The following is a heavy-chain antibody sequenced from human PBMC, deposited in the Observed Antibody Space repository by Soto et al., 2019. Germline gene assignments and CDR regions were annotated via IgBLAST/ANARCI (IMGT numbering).Heavy chain of an antibody. Sequence: GWSLRLSCAASGFTFSSYGMHWVRQAPGKGLEWVAVIWYDGSNKYYADSVKGRFTISRDNSKNTLYLQMNSLRAEDTAVYYCARAPVEYSSSTYYYYYGMDVWGQGTTVTVSS. J-gene: IGHJ6*02. CDR3: ARAPVEYSSSTYYYYYGMDV. CDR2: IWYDGSNK. V-gene: IGHV3-33*01. CDR1: GFTFSSYG. D-gene: IGHD6-6*01.